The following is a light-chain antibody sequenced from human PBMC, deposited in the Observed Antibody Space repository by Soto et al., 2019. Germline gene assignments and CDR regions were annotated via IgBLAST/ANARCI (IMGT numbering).Light chain of an antibody. CDR1: QSVSSY. V-gene: IGKV3-11*01. CDR3: EQYDKSIT. Sequence: EIVLTQSPATLSLSPGERATLSCRASQSVSSYLAWYQQKPGQAPRLLIYDASNRATGIPARFSGSGSGTEFTLTINRMEPEDFAVYYCEQYDKSITFGGGTKVDI. CDR2: DAS. J-gene: IGKJ4*01.